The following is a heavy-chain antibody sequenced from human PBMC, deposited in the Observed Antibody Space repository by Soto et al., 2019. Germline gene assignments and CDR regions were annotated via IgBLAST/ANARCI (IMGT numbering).Heavy chain of an antibody. CDR3: ANSGWWASNWLDP. V-gene: IGHV1-3*04. D-gene: IGHD6-19*01. Sequence: ASVKVSCKASGYTFTSYAMHWVRQAPGQRLEWMGWINTGNGNTKYSQKFQGRVTITRDTSASTVYMELSSLRSEDTAVYYCANSGWWASNWLDPWGQGTLVTVS. CDR2: INTGNGNT. J-gene: IGHJ5*02. CDR1: GYTFTSYA.